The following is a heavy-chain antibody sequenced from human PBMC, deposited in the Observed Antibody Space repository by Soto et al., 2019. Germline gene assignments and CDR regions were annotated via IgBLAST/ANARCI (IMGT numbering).Heavy chain of an antibody. CDR1: GGSIGSGEYY. J-gene: IGHJ6*02. Sequence: SETLSLTCTVSGGSIGSGEYYWGWIRQPPGRGLEWIGIIYYRGSTYYNPSLKSRVTMSIGTSKNQFSLKLSSVTAADTAVYYCARTIPNSGFRRGMDVWGQGTTVTVSS. CDR2: IYYRGST. CDR3: ARTIPNSGFRRGMDV. D-gene: IGHD6-19*01. V-gene: IGHV4-39*01.